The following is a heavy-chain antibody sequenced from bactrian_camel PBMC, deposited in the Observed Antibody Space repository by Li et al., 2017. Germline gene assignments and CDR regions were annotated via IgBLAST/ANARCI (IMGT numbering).Heavy chain of an antibody. CDR1: GFPFNTYS. D-gene: IGHD4*01. CDR3: AEDGAYYYNEYVAVFAY. J-gene: IGHJ6*01. CDR2: ICTGMGDE. V-gene: IGHV3S1*01. Sequence: QLVESGGGLVQPGASLRLSCAASGFPFNTYSMGWFRQAPGKEREGVAAICTGMGDEFYADSVKGRFTISRDNAKNMLYLQMNSLKSEDTAPCYCAEDGAYYYNEYVAVFAYWGQGTQVTVS.